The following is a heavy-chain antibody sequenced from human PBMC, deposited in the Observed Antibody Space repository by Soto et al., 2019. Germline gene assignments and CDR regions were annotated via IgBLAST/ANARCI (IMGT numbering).Heavy chain of an antibody. V-gene: IGHV4-31*03. CDR3: ARVLIVSVPPWRAAAGTTSYYFDY. CDR1: GGSISSGGYY. J-gene: IGHJ4*02. CDR2: IYYSGST. Sequence: QVQLQESGPGLVKPSQTLSLTCTVSGGSISSGGYYWSWIRQHPGKGLEWIGYIYYSGSTYYNPSLKSRVTISVDTSKNQFSLKLSSVTAADTAVYYCARVLIVSVPPWRAAAGTTSYYFDYWGQGTLVTVSS. D-gene: IGHD6-13*01.